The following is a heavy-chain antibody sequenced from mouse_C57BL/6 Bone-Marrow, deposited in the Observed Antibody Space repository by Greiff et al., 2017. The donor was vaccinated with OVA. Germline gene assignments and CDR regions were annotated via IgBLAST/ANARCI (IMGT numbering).Heavy chain of an antibody. D-gene: IGHD1-1*01. V-gene: IGHV8-8*01. CDR1: GFSLSTFGMG. CDR3: GVLLRYCYAMDY. Sequence: QVTLKVSGPGILQPSQTLSLTCSFSGFSLSTFGMGVGWIRQPSGKGLEWLAHIWWDDDKYYNPALKSRLTISKDTSKNQVFLKIANVDTADTATDYCGVLLRYCYAMDYWGQGTSVTVSS. J-gene: IGHJ4*01. CDR2: IWWDDDK.